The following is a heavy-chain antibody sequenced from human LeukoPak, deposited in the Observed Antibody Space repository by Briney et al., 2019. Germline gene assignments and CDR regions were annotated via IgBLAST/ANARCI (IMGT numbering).Heavy chain of an antibody. J-gene: IGHJ4*02. D-gene: IGHD3-22*01. CDR2: IIPILGIA. Sequence: LVKVSCKASGGTFSSYAISWVRQAPGQGLEWMGRIIPILGIANYAQKFQGRVTITADKSTSTAYMELSSLRSEDTAVYYCARGGDYYDSSGSDYWGQGTLVTVSS. CDR3: ARGGDYYDSSGSDY. V-gene: IGHV1-69*04. CDR1: GGTFSSYA.